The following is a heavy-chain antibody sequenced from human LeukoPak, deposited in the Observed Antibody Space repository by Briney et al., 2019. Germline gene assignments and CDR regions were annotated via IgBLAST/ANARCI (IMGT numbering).Heavy chain of an antibody. CDR1: GGSISSYY. V-gene: IGHV4-59*12. J-gene: IGHJ5*02. Sequence: SETLSLTCTVSGGSISSYYWSWIRQPPGKGLEWIGYLSYSGSTNYNPSPKSRVTISVDTSKNQFSLKLSSVTAADTAVYYCARDPGDSSGYSNWFDPWGQGTLVTVSS. D-gene: IGHD3-22*01. CDR2: LSYSGST. CDR3: ARDPGDSSGYSNWFDP.